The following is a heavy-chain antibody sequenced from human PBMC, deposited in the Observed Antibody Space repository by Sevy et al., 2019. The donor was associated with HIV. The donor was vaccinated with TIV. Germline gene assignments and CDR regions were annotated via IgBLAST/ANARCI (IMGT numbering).Heavy chain of an antibody. CDR3: ARDQYYDSSGSPYFDY. CDR2: ISYDGSNK. J-gene: IGHJ4*02. CDR1: GFTFSSYA. V-gene: IGHV3-30-3*01. D-gene: IGHD3-22*01. Sequence: GGSLRLSCAASGFTFSSYAMHWVRQTPGKGLERVAVISYDGSNKYYADSVKGRFTISRDNSKNTLYLQMNSLGAQDTAVYYCARDQYYDSSGSPYFDYWGQGTLVTVSS.